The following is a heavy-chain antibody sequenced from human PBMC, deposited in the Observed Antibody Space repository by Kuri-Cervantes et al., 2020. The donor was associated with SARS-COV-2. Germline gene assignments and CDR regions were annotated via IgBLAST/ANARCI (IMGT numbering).Heavy chain of an antibody. CDR2: ISWNSGSI. CDR3: ASPGLLS. V-gene: IGHV3-9*01. Sequence: SLRLSCAASGFTFDDYAMHWVRQAPGKGLEGVSGISWNSGSIGYADSVKGRFTISRDNAKNTLYLQMNSLRAEDTAVYYCASPGLLSWGQGTLVTVSS. D-gene: IGHD3-10*01. CDR1: GFTFDDYA. J-gene: IGHJ5*02.